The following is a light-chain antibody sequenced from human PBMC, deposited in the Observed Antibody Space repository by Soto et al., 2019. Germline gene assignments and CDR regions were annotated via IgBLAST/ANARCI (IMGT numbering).Light chain of an antibody. J-gene: IGLJ3*02. Sequence: NFMLTQPHSVSESPGKTLTISCTRSSGSIASNYVQWYQQRPGSSPSTVIYEDNQRPSGVPARFSGSIDSSSNSASLTISGLKTEDEADYYCQSFDSSNWVFGGGTKLTVL. V-gene: IGLV6-57*01. CDR2: EDN. CDR1: SGSIASNY. CDR3: QSFDSSNWV.